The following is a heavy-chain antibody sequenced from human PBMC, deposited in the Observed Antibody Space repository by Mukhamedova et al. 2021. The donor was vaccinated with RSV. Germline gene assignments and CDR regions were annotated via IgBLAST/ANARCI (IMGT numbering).Heavy chain of an antibody. CDR3: AKARRQRWLQVDAFDI. V-gene: IGHV3-23*01. Sequence: GGSTYYTDSVKGRFTISRDNSKNTLYLQMNSLRAEDTAVYYCAKARRQRWLQVDAFDIWGQGTMVTVSS. D-gene: IGHD5-24*01. CDR2: GGST. J-gene: IGHJ3*02.